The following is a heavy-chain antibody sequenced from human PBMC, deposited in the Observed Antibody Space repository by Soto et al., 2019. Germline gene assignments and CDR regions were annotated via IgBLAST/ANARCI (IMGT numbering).Heavy chain of an antibody. CDR1: GGSFSGYY. CDR3: ARGPYDSSGFYSGFDI. V-gene: IGHV4-34*01. D-gene: IGHD3-22*01. J-gene: IGHJ3*02. CDR2: INHSGST. Sequence: PSETLSLTCAVYGGSFSGYYWSWIRQPPGKGLEWIGEINHSGSTNYNPSLKSRVTISVDTSKNQLSLRLSSVTAADTAVFYCARGPYDSSGFYSGFDIWGQGTVVTVSS.